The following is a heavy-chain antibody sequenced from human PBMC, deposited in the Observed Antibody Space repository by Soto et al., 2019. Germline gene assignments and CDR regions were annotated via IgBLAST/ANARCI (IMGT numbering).Heavy chain of an antibody. CDR3: AKEIVGAINY. J-gene: IGHJ4*02. D-gene: IGHD1-26*01. CDR1: GFTFDDYA. CDR2: ISWNSGKI. Sequence: EVQLVESGGGLVQPGRSLRLSCAASGFTFDDYAMRWVRQAPGKGLEWVSGISWNSGKIGYADSVKGRFTISRDNANNSLYLQMNSLRPEDTAFYYCAKEIVGAINYWGQGTLVTVSS. V-gene: IGHV3-9*01.